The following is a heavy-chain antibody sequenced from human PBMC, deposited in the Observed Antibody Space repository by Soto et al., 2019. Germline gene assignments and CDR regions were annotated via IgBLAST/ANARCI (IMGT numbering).Heavy chain of an antibody. J-gene: IGHJ5*02. CDR1: GGSFSGYY. CDR3: ARKYYYDSSGYYGP. V-gene: IGHV4-34*01. CDR2: INHSGST. Sequence: PSETLSLTCAVYGGSFSGYYWSWIRQPPGKGLEWIGEINHSGSTNYNPSLKSRVTISVDTSKNQFSLKLSSVTAADTAVYYCARKYYYDSSGYYGPWGQGTLVTVSS. D-gene: IGHD3-22*01.